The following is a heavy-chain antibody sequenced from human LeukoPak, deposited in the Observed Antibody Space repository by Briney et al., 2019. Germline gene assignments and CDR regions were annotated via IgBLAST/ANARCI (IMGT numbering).Heavy chain of an antibody. CDR1: GGSFSGYY. D-gene: IGHD2-21*01. CDR2: INDSEST. CDR3: AREACGSRDCTNFDY. Sequence: PSETLSLTCAVYGGSFSGYYWSWIRQTPGKGLEWIGEINDSESTNYNPSLKSRATMSVDTSKNQFSLKLSSVTGADTALYYCAREACGSRDCTNFDYWGQGTLVTVSS. J-gene: IGHJ4*02. V-gene: IGHV4-34*01.